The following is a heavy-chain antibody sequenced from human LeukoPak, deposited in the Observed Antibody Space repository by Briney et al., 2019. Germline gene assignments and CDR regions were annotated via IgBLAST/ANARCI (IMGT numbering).Heavy chain of an antibody. Sequence: GGSLRLSCAASGFTFSNAWMSWVRQAPGKGLEWVGRIKSKTDGGTTDYAAPVKGRFTISRDDSKNTLYLQMNSLKTEDTAVYYCTTDSVGTTGTTWDYYYYYMDVWGKGTTVTVPS. D-gene: IGHD1-1*01. J-gene: IGHJ6*03. V-gene: IGHV3-15*01. CDR2: IKSKTDGGTT. CDR1: GFTFSNAW. CDR3: TTDSVGTTGTTWDYYYYYMDV.